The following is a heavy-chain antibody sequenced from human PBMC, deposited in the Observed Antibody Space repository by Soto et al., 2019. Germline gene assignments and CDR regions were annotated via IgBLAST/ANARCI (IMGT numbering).Heavy chain of an antibody. V-gene: IGHV1-18*04. D-gene: IGHD3-16*02. J-gene: IGHJ5*02. CDR3: AREEYRQVDH. CDR1: GYTFTNYG. CDR2: ISTNSGHT. Sequence: QVQLVQSGTEVKKPGASVKVSCKTSGYTFTNYGITWVRQAPGQGLEWMGWISTNSGHTDYAQKFRGRVTMTTDRSTTTAYMDLRSLRSDDTALYYCAREEYRQVDHWGQGTLVTVSS.